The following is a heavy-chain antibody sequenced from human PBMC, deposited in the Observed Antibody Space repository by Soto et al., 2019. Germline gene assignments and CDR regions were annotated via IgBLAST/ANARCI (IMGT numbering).Heavy chain of an antibody. Sequence: SETLSLTCAVYGGSFSGYYWSWIRQPPGKGLEWIGEINHSGSTNYNPSLKSRVTISVDTSKNQFSLKLSSVTAADTAVYYCASQNVKYGPSSYYYYYMDVWGKGTTVTVSS. J-gene: IGHJ6*03. CDR2: INHSGST. V-gene: IGHV4-34*01. CDR3: ASQNVKYGPSSYYYYYMDV. D-gene: IGHD4-17*01. CDR1: GGSFSGYY.